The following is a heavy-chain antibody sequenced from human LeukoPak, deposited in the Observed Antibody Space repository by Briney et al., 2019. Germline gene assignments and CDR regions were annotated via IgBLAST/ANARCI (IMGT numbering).Heavy chain of an antibody. CDR1: GFTVSSNY. Sequence: GGSLRLSCAASGFTVSSNYMSWVRQAPGKGLEWVSLIYSGGSTYYADSVKGRFTISRDNSKNTLYLQMNSLRAEDTAVYYCARDDNFYYGMDVWGQGTTVTVSS. V-gene: IGHV3-66*01. J-gene: IGHJ6*02. CDR2: IYSGGST. CDR3: ARDDNFYYGMDV.